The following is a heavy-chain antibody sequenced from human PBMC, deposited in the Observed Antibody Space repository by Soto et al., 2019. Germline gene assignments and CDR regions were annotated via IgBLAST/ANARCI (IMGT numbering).Heavy chain of an antibody. V-gene: IGHV4-31*03. J-gene: IGHJ6*02. CDR1: GGATSSGAYF. D-gene: IGHD5-12*01. Sequence: QVQLQESGPGLVKPSQTLSLTCTVSGGATSSGAYFWNWISQHPGKGIEWIGCISYSGNTYYNTSLKSRINISVDTSKSRFSLRLSSVTAEDTAVYYCARDLSAYSGYAVWGHGTTVTVSS. CDR2: ISYSGNT. CDR3: ARDLSAYSGYAV.